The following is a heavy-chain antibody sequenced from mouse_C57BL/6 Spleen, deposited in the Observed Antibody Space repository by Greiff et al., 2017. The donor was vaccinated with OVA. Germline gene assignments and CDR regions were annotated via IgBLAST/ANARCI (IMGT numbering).Heavy chain of an antibody. CDR3: GQGTTVGRYFDV. CDR2: TYWGDDK. V-gene: IGHV8-12*01. D-gene: IGHD1-1*01. CDR1: GFSLTTSGMR. J-gene: IGHJ1*03. Sequence: ESGPGLLQPSPTLSLTCSFSGFSLTTSGMRVSWIRQPPGMGLKWLVHTYWGDDKRYNPSLKSRLTISKDTSRNQVMLKITSVDNADAANYYCGQGTTVGRYFDVWGTGTTVTVSS.